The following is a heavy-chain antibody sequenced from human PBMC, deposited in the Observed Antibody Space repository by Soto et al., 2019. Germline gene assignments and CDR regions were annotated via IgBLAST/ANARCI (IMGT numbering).Heavy chain of an antibody. CDR2: ISAYKGNT. Sequence: QVQLVQSGAEVKKPGASVKVSCKASGYTFTSYGISWVRQAPGQGLEWMGWISAYKGNTNYAQKLQGRVTMTTDTPXXXXXXELRSLRXDDTAVYYCARESPAADYWGQGTLVTVSS. D-gene: IGHD2-2*01. V-gene: IGHV1-18*01. CDR3: ARESPAADY. CDR1: GYTFTSYG. J-gene: IGHJ4*02.